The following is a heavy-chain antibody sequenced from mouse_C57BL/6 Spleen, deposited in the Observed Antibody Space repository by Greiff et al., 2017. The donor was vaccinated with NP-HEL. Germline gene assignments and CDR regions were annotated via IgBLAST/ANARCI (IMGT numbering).Heavy chain of an antibody. Sequence: EVKLVESGPGMVKPSQLLSLTCTVTGYSITSGYDWHWIRHFPGNKLEWMGYISYSGSTNYNPSLKSRISITHDTSKNHFFLKLNSVTTEDTATYYCARGVYGNFLMDYWGQGTSVTVSS. CDR3: ARGVYGNFLMDY. V-gene: IGHV3-1*01. CDR2: ISYSGST. D-gene: IGHD2-1*01. CDR1: GYSITSGYD. J-gene: IGHJ4*01.